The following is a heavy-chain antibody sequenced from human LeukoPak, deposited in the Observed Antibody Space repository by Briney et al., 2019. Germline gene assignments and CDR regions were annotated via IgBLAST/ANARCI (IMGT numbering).Heavy chain of an antibody. CDR3: VPLNWNPPGDFDR. Sequence: GGSLRLSCAASGFTFSDYYMSWVRQAPGKGLEWVSSISSSSYIYYADSVKGRFTISRDNAKNSLYLQMNSLRAEDTAVYYCVPLNWNPPGDFDRWGQGTLVTVSS. CDR1: GFTFSDYY. J-gene: IGHJ4*02. V-gene: IGHV3-69-1*01. D-gene: IGHD1-20*01. CDR2: ISSSSYI.